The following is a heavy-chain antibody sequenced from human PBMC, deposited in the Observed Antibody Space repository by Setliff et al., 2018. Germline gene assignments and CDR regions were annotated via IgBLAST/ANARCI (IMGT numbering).Heavy chain of an antibody. V-gene: IGHV4-39*07. CDR3: ARVVPLGGTDR. D-gene: IGHD1-1*01. Sequence: SETLSLTCTVSGGSISSSSYYWGWIRQPPGKGLEWIGTIYYTGNAYYNPSLKSRVTISVDTSKNQFSLNLSSVTAADTAIYYCARVVPLGGTDRWGQGTLVTVSS. CDR1: GGSISSSSYY. CDR2: IYYTGNA. J-gene: IGHJ5*02.